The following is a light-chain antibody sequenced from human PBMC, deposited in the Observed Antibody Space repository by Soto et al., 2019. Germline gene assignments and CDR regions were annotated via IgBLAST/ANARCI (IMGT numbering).Light chain of an antibody. Sequence: DIRMTHSPSTLSASVGDRVTITCRASQSISSWLAWYQQKPGKAPKLLIYKASTLKSGVPSRFSGSGSGTEFTLTISSLQPDDFATYYCQHYNSYSEAFGQGTKVDI. CDR2: KAS. J-gene: IGKJ1*01. CDR3: QHYNSYSEA. V-gene: IGKV1-5*03. CDR1: QSISSW.